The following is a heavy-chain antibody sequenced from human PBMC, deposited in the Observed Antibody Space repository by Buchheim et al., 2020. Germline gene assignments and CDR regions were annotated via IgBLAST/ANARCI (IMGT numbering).Heavy chain of an antibody. D-gene: IGHD3-10*01. J-gene: IGHJ5*02. CDR3: ARGSGAAGSPNWFDP. CDR2: INHSGST. V-gene: IGHV4-34*01. CDR1: GGSFSGYY. Sequence: QVQLQQWGAGLLKPSETLSLTCAVYGGSFSGYYWSWIRQPPGKGLEWIGEINHSGSTNYNPSLKSRVTISVDTSKNQLSLKLSSVTAADTAVYYCARGSGAAGSPNWFDPWGQGTL.